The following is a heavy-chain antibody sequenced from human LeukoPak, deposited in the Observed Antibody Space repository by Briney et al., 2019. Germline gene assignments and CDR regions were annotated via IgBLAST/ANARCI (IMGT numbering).Heavy chain of an antibody. V-gene: IGHV4-39*01. Sequence: KPSETLSLTCTVSGCSISSSSYNWGCIRQPPGKGLEWIGSIYYSGSTYYNPSLKSRVTISVDTSKNQFSLKLSSVTAADTAVYYCASLFWSGYYMVWFDPWGQGTLVTVSS. CDR3: ASLFWSGYYMVWFDP. J-gene: IGHJ5*02. CDR1: GCSISSSSYN. CDR2: IYYSGST. D-gene: IGHD3-3*01.